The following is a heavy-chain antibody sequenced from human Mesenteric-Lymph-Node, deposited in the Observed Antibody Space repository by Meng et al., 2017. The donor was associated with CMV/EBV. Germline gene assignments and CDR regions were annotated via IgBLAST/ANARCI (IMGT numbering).Heavy chain of an antibody. V-gene: IGHV3-11*01. CDR3: ARDRRLVAGGTAYPGMDV. Sequence: TFSDSCISWIRQAPGKGLEWLSYIDVSGSSIWYTDSVRGRFTVSRDNAKNSLYLQMNSLRAEDTAVYYCARDRRLVAGGTAYPGMDVWGQGTTVTVSS. J-gene: IGHJ6*02. CDR1: TFSDSC. CDR2: IDVSGSSI. D-gene: IGHD6-13*01.